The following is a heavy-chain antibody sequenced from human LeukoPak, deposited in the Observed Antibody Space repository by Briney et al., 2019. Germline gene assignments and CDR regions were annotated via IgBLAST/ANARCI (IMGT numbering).Heavy chain of an antibody. Sequence: ASVKVSCKASGYTFTGYYMHWVRQAPGQGLEWMGWISGYNGDTNYAQKLQGRVAMTTDTSTSTAYMELRSLRSDDTAVYYCARGGSKYTYGRELDYWGQGTLVTVSS. D-gene: IGHD5-18*01. CDR2: ISGYNGDT. CDR3: ARGGSKYTYGRELDY. J-gene: IGHJ4*02. V-gene: IGHV1-18*04. CDR1: GYTFTGYY.